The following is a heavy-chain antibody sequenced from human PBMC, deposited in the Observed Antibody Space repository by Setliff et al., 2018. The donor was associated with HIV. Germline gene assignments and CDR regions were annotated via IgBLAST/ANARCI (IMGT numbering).Heavy chain of an antibody. V-gene: IGHV4-34*01. Sequence: SETLSLTCGVYGESLSGYSWNWIRQPPGKGLEWIGEIDHGGSINYKPSLKSRVTISVDTSKYHFSLNLTSVTAADAAAYYCVRENNDVSVSRGPPVFDYWGQGILVTVSS. CDR2: IDHGGSI. CDR3: VRENNDVSVSRGPPVFDY. CDR1: GESLSGYS. D-gene: IGHD2-8*01. J-gene: IGHJ4*02.